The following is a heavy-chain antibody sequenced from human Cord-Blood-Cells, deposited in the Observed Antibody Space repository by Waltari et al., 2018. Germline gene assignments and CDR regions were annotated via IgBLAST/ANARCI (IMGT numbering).Heavy chain of an antibody. CDR2: INPNRGGT. J-gene: IGHJ4*02. CDR3: ARTYYYGSGPLGY. CDR1: GHTFTGYY. D-gene: IGHD3-10*01. Sequence: QVQLVQSGAEVKKPGASVKVSCKASGHTFTGYYMHWVRQAPGQGLEWMEGINPNRGGTNYAQKFQGRVTMTRDTSISTAYMELSRLRSDDTAVYYCARTYYYGSGPLGYWGQGTLVTVSS. V-gene: IGHV1-2*02.